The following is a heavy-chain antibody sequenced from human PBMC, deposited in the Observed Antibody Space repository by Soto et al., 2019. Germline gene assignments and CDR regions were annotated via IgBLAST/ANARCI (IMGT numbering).Heavy chain of an antibody. J-gene: IGHJ1*01. CDR1: GFTFSTYT. Sequence: GGSLRLSCVASGFTFSTYTMSWVRQAPGKGLECVSVISGSGGSTYYADSVKGRFTTSRDNSKNTLYLQMNSLRAEDTAVYYCAKDHVAVAGTEYFQHWGQGTLVTVSS. CDR3: AKDHVAVAGTEYFQH. V-gene: IGHV3-23*01. CDR2: ISGSGGST. D-gene: IGHD6-19*01.